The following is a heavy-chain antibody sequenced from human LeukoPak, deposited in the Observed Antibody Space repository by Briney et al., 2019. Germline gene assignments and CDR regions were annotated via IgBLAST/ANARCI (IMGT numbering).Heavy chain of an antibody. J-gene: IGHJ4*02. CDR1: GFTFSSYN. D-gene: IGHD3-10*01. CDR2: ISSSSNYI. CDR3: ARESGSPDY. V-gene: IGHV3-21*01. Sequence: GGSLRLSCAASGFTFSSYNMNWVRQAPGKGLEWVSSISSSSNYIYYADSVKGRFTISRDNAKNSVYLQVNSLRAEDTALYYCARESGSPDYWGQGTLVTV.